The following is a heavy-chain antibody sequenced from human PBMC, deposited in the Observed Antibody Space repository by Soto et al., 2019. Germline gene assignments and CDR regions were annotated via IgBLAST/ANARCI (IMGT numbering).Heavy chain of an antibody. D-gene: IGHD2-2*01. CDR1: GGSIRGYY. J-gene: IGHJ4*02. V-gene: IGHV4-4*07. CDR2: MHTCGST. Sequence: QMQLQESGPGLVKPSETLSLTCTVSGGSIRGYYWSWIRQSAGMGLEWIGRMHTCGSTNYNPSLKSRVTISVDMSKNQISLKLTSVTAADTALYYCVRASMPKAHFDSWGQGTLVTVSS. CDR3: VRASMPKAHFDS.